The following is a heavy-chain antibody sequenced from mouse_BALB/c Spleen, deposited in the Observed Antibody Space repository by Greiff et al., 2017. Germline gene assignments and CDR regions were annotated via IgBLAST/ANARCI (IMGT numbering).Heavy chain of an antibody. D-gene: IGHD2-10*02. CDR2: ISSGGGST. CDR3: ARHPSYGYFDV. V-gene: IGHV5-12-1*01. Sequence: EVQLVESGGGLVKPGGSLKLSCAASGFAFSSYDMSWVRQTPEKRLEWVAYISSGGGSTYYPDTVKGRFTISRDNAKNTLYLQMSSLKSEDTAMYYCARHPSYGYFDVWGAGTTVTVSS. J-gene: IGHJ1*01. CDR1: GFAFSSYD.